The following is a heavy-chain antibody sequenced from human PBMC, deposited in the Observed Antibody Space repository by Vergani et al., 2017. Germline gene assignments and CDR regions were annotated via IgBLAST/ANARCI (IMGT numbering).Heavy chain of an antibody. CDR1: GGTFSSYA. V-gene: IGHV1-69*01. CDR3: ARVPLSATHYYCYYYMDV. CDR2: IIPIFGTA. J-gene: IGHJ6*03. Sequence: QVQLVQSGAEVKKPGSSVKVSCKASGGTFSSYAISWVRQAPGQGLEWMGGIIPIFGTANYAQKFQGRVTITADESTSTAYMELSSLRSEDTAVYYCARVPLSATHYYCYYYMDVWGKGTTVTVSS.